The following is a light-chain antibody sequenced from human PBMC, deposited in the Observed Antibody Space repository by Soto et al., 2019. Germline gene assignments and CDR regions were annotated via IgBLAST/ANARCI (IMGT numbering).Light chain of an antibody. Sequence: EIVLPQSPGTLSLSPGERATLSCRASQTVSSSYLAWYQQKPGQAPRLLIYGASSRATGIPDRFSGSGSATDFTLTISRLEPEDFAVYYCQQYGNSPWTFGQGTKVDIK. V-gene: IGKV3-20*01. CDR2: GAS. CDR3: QQYGNSPWT. CDR1: QTVSSSY. J-gene: IGKJ1*01.